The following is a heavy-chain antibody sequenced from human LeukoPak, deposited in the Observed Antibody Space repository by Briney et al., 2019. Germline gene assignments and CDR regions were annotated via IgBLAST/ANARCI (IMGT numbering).Heavy chain of an antibody. CDR1: GFTFSSYG. CDR3: ARETYGSGSTLNWFDP. D-gene: IGHD3-10*01. J-gene: IGHJ5*02. V-gene: IGHV3-30*02. Sequence: GGSLRLSCAASGFTFSSYGMHWVRQAPGKGLEWVAFIRYDGSNKYYADSVKGRFTISRDNSKNTLYLQMNSLRAEDTAVYYCARETYGSGSTLNWFDPWGQGTLVTVSS. CDR2: IRYDGSNK.